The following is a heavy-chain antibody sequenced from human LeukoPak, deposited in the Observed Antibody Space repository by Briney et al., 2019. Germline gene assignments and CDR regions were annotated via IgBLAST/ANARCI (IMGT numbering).Heavy chain of an antibody. J-gene: IGHJ6*02. CDR3: ARLRLSGYCSGTSCFNYYYYGMDV. CDR1: GGSISSSSYY. D-gene: IGHD2-2*01. Sequence: PSETLSLTCTVSGGSISSSSYYWGWIRQPPGKGLEWIGSIYYSGNTYYHPSLKSRVTISVDTSKNQFSLKLSSVTAADTAVYYCARLRLSGYCSGTSCFNYYYYGMDVWGRGTTVTVSS. V-gene: IGHV4-39*01. CDR2: IYYSGNT.